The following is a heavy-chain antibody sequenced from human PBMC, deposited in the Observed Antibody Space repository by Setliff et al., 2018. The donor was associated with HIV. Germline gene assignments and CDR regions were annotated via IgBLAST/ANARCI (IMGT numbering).Heavy chain of an antibody. CDR1: GYSISTNEW. CDR3: ARTVPHSAAQDAFDI. V-gene: IGHV4-28*05. J-gene: IGHJ3*02. D-gene: IGHD4-4*01. CDR2: ISNSGKI. Sequence: SETLSLTCAVSGYSISTNEWWGWIRQPPGKGLAWIGYISNSGKIYYDPSLNSRVHLSADTSKNQLSLKLTSLTAEDTGVYYCARTVPHSAAQDAFDIWGQGTVVTVSS.